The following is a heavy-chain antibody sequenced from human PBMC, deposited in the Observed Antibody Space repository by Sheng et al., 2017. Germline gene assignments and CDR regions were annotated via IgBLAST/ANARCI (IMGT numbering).Heavy chain of an antibody. Sequence: EVQLVESGGGLVKPGGSLRLSCAASGFTFTNAWMSWVRQAPGKGVEWVGRIKRKSDGETTDYAAPVKGRFTISRDDSQNTLYLQMNSLKTEDTAVYYCTTAPAVNYWGQGTLVTVSS. V-gene: IGHV3-15*01. CDR2: IKRKSDGETT. J-gene: IGHJ4*02. CDR3: TTAPAVNY. CDR1: GFTFTNAW.